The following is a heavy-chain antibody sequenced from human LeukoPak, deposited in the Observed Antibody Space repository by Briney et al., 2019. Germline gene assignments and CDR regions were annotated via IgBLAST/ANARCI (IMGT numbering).Heavy chain of an antibody. V-gene: IGHV3-30*18. J-gene: IGHJ4*02. CDR3: AKRPSDYGDYVSYFDY. Sequence: GGSLRLSCGVSVLRFLSYRMQWVRQAPAKGVEWVGVISDNGRSKDYSDSVKGGLTISRDNYKDTLYLQMNSLRHEDTAVYYCAKRPSDYGDYVSYFDYWGQGTLVTVSS. D-gene: IGHD4-17*01. CDR2: ISDNGRSK. CDR1: VLRFLSYR.